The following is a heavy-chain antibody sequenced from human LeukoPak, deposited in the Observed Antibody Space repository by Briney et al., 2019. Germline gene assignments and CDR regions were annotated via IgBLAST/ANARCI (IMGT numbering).Heavy chain of an antibody. V-gene: IGHV3-49*04. D-gene: IGHD6-19*01. CDR2: IRSKAYGGTT. J-gene: IGHJ3*02. Sequence: GGSLRLSCVGSGFTFSSYSMNWVRQAPGKGMEWVGFIRSKAYGGTTEYAGAVKDRFTISRDDSKSIAYLQMNSLKTEDTAVYYCTRASGIAVAATGAFDIWGQGTMVTVSS. CDR1: GFTFSSYS. CDR3: TRASGIAVAATGAFDI.